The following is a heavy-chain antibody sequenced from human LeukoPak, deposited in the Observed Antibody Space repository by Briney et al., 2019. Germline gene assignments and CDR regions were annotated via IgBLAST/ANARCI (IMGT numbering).Heavy chain of an antibody. Sequence: PGGSLRLSCAASGFTFSSYEMQWVRQAPGKGLEWVSYISSSGSTIYYADSVRGRFTISRDNAKNSLYLQMSSLRAEDTAVYYCVTETKYSSSWYDFWGQGTLVTVSS. CDR3: VTETKYSSSWYDF. J-gene: IGHJ5*01. D-gene: IGHD6-13*01. V-gene: IGHV3-48*03. CDR1: GFTFSSYE. CDR2: ISSSGSTI.